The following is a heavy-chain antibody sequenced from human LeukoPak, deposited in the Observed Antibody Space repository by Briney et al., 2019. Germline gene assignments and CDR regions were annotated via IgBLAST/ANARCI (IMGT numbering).Heavy chain of an antibody. Sequence: PSETLSLTCAVYGGSFSGYYWSWIRQPPGKGLEWIGEINHSGSTNYNPSLKSRVTISVDTSKNQFSLKRSSVTAADTAVYYCVLFQGGGNPRGFDPWGQGTLVTVSS. V-gene: IGHV4-34*01. CDR3: VLFQGGGNPRGFDP. CDR1: GGSFSGYY. D-gene: IGHD2-15*01. CDR2: INHSGST. J-gene: IGHJ5*02.